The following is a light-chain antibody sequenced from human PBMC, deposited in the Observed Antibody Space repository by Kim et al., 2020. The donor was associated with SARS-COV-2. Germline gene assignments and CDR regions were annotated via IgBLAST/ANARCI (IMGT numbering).Light chain of an antibody. V-gene: IGLV2-14*03. J-gene: IGLJ3*02. CDR2: DVS. Sequence: QSITISCTGTSSDVGGYNDVSWYQQHPGKAPKLMIYDVSNRPSGVSNRCSGSKSGNTASPTISGLQAEDEADYYCSSYTSSSTLGVFGGGTKLTVL. CDR1: SSDVGGYND. CDR3: SSYTSSSTLGV.